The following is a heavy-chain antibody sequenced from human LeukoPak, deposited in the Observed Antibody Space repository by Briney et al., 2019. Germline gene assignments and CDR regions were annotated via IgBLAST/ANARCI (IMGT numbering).Heavy chain of an antibody. V-gene: IGHV3-23*01. CDR1: GFTFSSYG. CDR3: AKDQGELRFDP. J-gene: IGHJ5*02. D-gene: IGHD1-26*01. Sequence: GASPRLSCGTSGFTFSSYGMTWVRQAPGKGLEWVSSINSSGGIAYYADSVKGRFTISRDNSRNTLFLQMNSLRAEDTAIYYCAKDQGELRFDPWGQGTLVTVSS. CDR2: INSSGGIA.